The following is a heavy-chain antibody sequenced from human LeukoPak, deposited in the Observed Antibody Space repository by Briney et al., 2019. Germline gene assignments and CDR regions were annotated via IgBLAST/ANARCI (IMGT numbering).Heavy chain of an antibody. V-gene: IGHV3-23*01. CDR2: ISDSGGST. D-gene: IGHD5-12*01. CDR3: AKGGYSGYDSGGYFDY. CDR1: GFTFSSHA. Sequence: GGSLRLSCAASGFTFSSHAMSWVRQAPRKGLEWVSAISDSGGSTYYADSVKGRFTISRDNSKNTLYLQMNSLRAEDTAVYYCAKGGYSGYDSGGYFDYWGQGTLVTVSS. J-gene: IGHJ4*02.